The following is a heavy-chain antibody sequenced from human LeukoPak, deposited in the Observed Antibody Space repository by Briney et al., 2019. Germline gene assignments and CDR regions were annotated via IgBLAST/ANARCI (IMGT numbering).Heavy chain of an antibody. CDR1: GFTFSSRG. CDR3: ARAGIVGLYYYYMDV. D-gene: IGHD2-21*01. V-gene: IGHV3-33*01. Sequence: GGSLRLSCAASGFTFSSRGMHWVRHAPGKGLEWVALIWYDGSNKYYVDSVKGRFTISRDNSKNTLYLQMDSLRAEDTAVYYCARAGIVGLYYYYMDVWGKGTTVTVSS. CDR2: IWYDGSNK. J-gene: IGHJ6*03.